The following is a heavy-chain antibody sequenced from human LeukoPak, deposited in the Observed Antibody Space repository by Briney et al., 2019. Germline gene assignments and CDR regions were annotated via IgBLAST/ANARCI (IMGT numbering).Heavy chain of an antibody. CDR2: TYYRSTWHN. Sequence: SQTLSLTCAISGDSVSSNSAAWNWIRQSPSRGLEWLGRTYYRSTWHNDYAVSVKSRITINPDTSKNQFSLQLKSMTPEDTAVYYCARDPYFASGSYPDYWGQGTLVTVSS. CDR1: GDSVSSNSAA. V-gene: IGHV6-1*01. J-gene: IGHJ4*02. CDR3: ARDPYFASGSYPDY. D-gene: IGHD3-10*01.